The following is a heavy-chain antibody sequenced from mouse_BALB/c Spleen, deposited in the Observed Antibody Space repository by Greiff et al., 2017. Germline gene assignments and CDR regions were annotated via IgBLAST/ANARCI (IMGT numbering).Heavy chain of an antibody. CDR1: GFTFNTYA. V-gene: IGHV10-1*02. Sequence: EVNVVESGGGLVQPKGSLKLSCAASGFTFNTYAMNWVRQAPGKGLEWVARIRSKSNNYATYYADSVKDRFTISRDDSQSMLYLQMNNLKTEDTAMYYCVSTTVTPYWGQGTLVTVSA. CDR2: IRSKSNNYAT. J-gene: IGHJ3*01. CDR3: VSTTVTPY. D-gene: IGHD2-13*01.